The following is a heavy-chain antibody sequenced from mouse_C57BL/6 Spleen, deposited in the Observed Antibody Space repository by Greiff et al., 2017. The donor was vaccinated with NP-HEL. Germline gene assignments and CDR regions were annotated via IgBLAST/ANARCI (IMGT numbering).Heavy chain of an antibody. CDR2: IDPSDSET. D-gene: IGHD1-1*01. CDR3: ANGDYDVGADD. V-gene: IGHV1-52*01. J-gene: IGHJ2*01. Sequence: QVQLQQPGAELVRPGSSVKLSCKASGYTFTSYWMHWVKQRPIQGLEWIGNIDPSDSETHYNQKFKDKATLTVDKSSSTAYMQLNSQDSEDSAGYYCANGDYDVGADDWGKGTTLTVSS. CDR1: GYTFTSYW.